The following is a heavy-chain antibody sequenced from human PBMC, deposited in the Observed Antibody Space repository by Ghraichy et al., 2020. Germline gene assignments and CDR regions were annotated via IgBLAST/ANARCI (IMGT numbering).Heavy chain of an antibody. CDR2: IDSDNDK. CDR1: GFSLSTPGMC. V-gene: IGHV2-70*11. CDR3: ARMCSVTSPSDS. J-gene: IGHJ4*02. Sequence: SGPTLVKPTETLTLTCAFSGFSLSTPGMCVSWIRQPPGKALEWLARIDSDNDKYYRTSLRTRLTISKDTSKKQVVLTMTNMDPVDTATYYCARMCSVTSPSDSWGQGTLVTASS. D-gene: IGHD4/OR15-4a*01.